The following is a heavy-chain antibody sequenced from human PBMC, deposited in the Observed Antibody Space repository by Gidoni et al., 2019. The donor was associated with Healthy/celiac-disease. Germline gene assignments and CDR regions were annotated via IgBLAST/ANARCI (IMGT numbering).Heavy chain of an antibody. Sequence: EVQLVESGGCLVKPGGSLRLSCAASGFTFSSYSMNWVRKAPGKGLEWVSSISSSSSYIYYADSVKGRFTISRDNAKNSLYLQMNSLRAEDTAVYYCARPAIFGPFDYWGQGTLVTVSS. D-gene: IGHD3-3*01. CDR2: ISSSSSYI. J-gene: IGHJ4*02. V-gene: IGHV3-21*01. CDR1: GFTFSSYS. CDR3: ARPAIFGPFDY.